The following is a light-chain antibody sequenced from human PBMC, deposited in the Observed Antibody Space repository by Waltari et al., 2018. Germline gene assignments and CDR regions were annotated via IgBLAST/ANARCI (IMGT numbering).Light chain of an antibody. V-gene: IGLV6-57*03. Sequence: LVLTQPHSVSESPGKTVTISCTRSSCKIDSRYVQWIQQRPGGAPTTVIYEDDQVPAGVPARFSGAIDRSSNSASLTISGLETEDEADYFCLTSDTTNEWVFGGGTRLTVL. CDR3: LTSDTTNEWV. CDR2: EDD. J-gene: IGLJ3*02. CDR1: SCKIDSRY.